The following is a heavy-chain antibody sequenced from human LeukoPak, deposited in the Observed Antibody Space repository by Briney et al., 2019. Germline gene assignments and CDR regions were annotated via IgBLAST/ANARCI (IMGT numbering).Heavy chain of an antibody. CDR2: IYYSGST. CDR3: ARDKLLWFGELWDRAAFDI. Sequence: SETLSLTCTVSGGSISSGDYYWSWIRQPPGKGLEWIGYIYYSGSTYYNPSLKSRVTISVDTSKNQFSLKLSSVTAADTAVYYCARDKLLWFGELWDRAAFDIWGQGTMVTVSS. J-gene: IGHJ3*02. CDR1: GGSISSGDYY. V-gene: IGHV4-30-4*01. D-gene: IGHD3-10*01.